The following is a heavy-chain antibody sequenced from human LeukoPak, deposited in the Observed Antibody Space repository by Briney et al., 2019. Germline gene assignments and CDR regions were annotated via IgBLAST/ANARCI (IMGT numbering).Heavy chain of an antibody. CDR2: IYYSGST. V-gene: IGHV4-59*12. J-gene: IGHJ5*02. CDR1: GGSISSYY. Sequence: PSETLSLTCTVSGGSISSYYWSWIRQPPGKGLEWIGYIYYSGSTNYNPSLKSRVTISVDTSKNQFSLKLSSVTAADTAVYYCARKTVGATANWFDPWGQGTLVTVSS. D-gene: IGHD1-26*01. CDR3: ARKTVGATANWFDP.